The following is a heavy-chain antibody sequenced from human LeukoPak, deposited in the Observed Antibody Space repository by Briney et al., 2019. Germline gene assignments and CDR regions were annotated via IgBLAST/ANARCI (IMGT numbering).Heavy chain of an antibody. CDR1: GFTFSSYS. D-gene: IGHD6-13*01. J-gene: IGHJ5*02. CDR2: ISSSSSYI. CDR3: ARPRNSSSWYRGWFDP. V-gene: IGHV3-21*01. Sequence: GGSLRLSCAASGFTFSSYSMNWVRQAPGKGLEWVSSISSSSSYIYYADSVKGRFTISKDNAKNSLYLQMNSLRAEDTAVYYCARPRNSSSWYRGWFDPWGQGTLVTVSS.